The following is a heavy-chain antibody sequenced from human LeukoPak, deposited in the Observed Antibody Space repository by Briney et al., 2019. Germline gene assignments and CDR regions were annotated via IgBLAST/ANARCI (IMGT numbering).Heavy chain of an antibody. Sequence: GGSLRLSCAASGFTVSSNYMNWVRQAPEKGLEWVSVIYTGGTTYYTDSVKGRFTISRDNSKNTLYLQMNSLRAEDTAVYYCATSSGYDYLGFDYWGQGTLVTVSS. J-gene: IGHJ4*02. CDR3: ATSSGYDYLGFDY. V-gene: IGHV3-53*01. CDR2: IYTGGTT. CDR1: GFTVSSNY. D-gene: IGHD5-12*01.